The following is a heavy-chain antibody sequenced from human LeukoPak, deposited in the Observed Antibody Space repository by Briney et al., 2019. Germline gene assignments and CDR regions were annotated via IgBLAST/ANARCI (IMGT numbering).Heavy chain of an antibody. CDR1: GGSISSSSYY. CDR3: ARDGYAPH. J-gene: IGHJ4*02. Sequence: SETLSLTCTVSGGSISSSSYYWGWIRQPPGKGLEWIGTIYYSGSTYYNPSLKSRVTISVDTSKNQFSLKLSSVTAADTAVYYCARDGYAPHWGQGTLVTVSS. V-gene: IGHV4-39*07. D-gene: IGHD5-12*01. CDR2: IYYSGST.